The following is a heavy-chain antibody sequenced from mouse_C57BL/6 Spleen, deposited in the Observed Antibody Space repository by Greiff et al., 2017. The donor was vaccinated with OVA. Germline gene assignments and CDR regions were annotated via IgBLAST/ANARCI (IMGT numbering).Heavy chain of an antibody. V-gene: IGHV1-81*01. J-gene: IGHJ3*01. CDR3: ARYDYDRGAWFAY. CDR1: GYTFTSYG. D-gene: IGHD2-4*01. CDR2: IYPRSGNT. Sequence: VKLQESGAELARPGASVKLSCKASGYTFTSYGISWVKQRTGQGLEWIGEIYPRSGNTYYNEKFKGKATLTADKSSSTAYMELRSLTSEDSAVYFCARYDYDRGAWFAYWGQGTLVTVSA.